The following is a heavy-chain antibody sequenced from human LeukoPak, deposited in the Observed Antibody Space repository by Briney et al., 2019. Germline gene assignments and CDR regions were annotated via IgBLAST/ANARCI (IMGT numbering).Heavy chain of an antibody. V-gene: IGHV3-23*01. CDR1: RFTLNTYA. J-gene: IGHJ4*02. D-gene: IGHD2-15*01. CDR3: ATVKRDCSGGTCYSYDY. CDR2: ISSNGGFT. Sequence: PGGSLRLSCVASRFTLNTYAVNWVRQAPGKGLEWVSAISSNGGFTYYADSVRGRFTISRDNSKNTVFLQMNGLRADDRAVYYCATVKRDCSGGTCYSYDYWGQGTLVTVSS.